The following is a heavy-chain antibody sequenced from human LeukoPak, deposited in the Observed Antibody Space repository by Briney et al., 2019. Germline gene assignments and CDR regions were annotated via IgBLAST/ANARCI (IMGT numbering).Heavy chain of an antibody. V-gene: IGHV3-7*01. J-gene: IGHJ6*02. CDR2: IRQDGSAK. CDR1: GFTFSSYA. CDR3: TRDRQGPKLYEMHV. D-gene: IGHD3-10*01. Sequence: GGSLRLSCAASGFTFSSYAMSWVRQAPGKGLEWVANIRQDGSAKYYLGSVKGRFTISRDNAKNSLYLQMNSLRAEDTAVYSCTRDRQGPKLYEMHVWGQGTMVTVSS.